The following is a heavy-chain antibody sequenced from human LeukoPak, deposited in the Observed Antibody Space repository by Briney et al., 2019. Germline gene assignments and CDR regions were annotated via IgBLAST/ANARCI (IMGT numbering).Heavy chain of an antibody. V-gene: IGHV4-34*01. Sequence: SETLSLTCAVYGGSFSGYYWSWIRQPPGKGLEWIGEINHSGSTNYNPSLKSRVTISVDTSKNQFSLKLSSVTAADTAVYYCARGIAAAGMGWFDPWGQGTLVTVSS. J-gene: IGHJ5*02. D-gene: IGHD6-13*01. CDR3: ARGIAAAGMGWFDP. CDR1: GGSFSGYY. CDR2: INHSGST.